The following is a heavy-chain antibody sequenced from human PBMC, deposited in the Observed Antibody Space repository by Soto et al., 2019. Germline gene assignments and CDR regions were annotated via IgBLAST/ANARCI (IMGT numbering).Heavy chain of an antibody. CDR3: ASSQHYYDSSGHLNWFDP. CDR2: IIPIFGTA. Sequence: SVKVSCKASGYTFTGYYMHWVRQAPGQGLEWMGGIIPIFGTANYAQKFQGRVTITADESTSTAYMELSSLRSEDTAVYYCASSQHYYDSSGHLNWFDPWGQGTLVTVSS. CDR1: GYTFTGYY. V-gene: IGHV1-69*13. D-gene: IGHD3-22*01. J-gene: IGHJ5*02.